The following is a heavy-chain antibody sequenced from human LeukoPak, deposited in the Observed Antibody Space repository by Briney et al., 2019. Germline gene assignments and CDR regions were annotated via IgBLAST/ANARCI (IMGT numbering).Heavy chain of an antibody. J-gene: IGHJ4*02. CDR2: IAYDGSNK. V-gene: IGHV3-30-3*01. Sequence: SGGSLRLSCAASGFSFSTYAMHWVRQAPGKGLEWVAVIAYDGSNKYYADSVKGRFTISRDNSNNMPYLQMNSLRADDTAVFYCARALGLRYLDWLLLDYWGQGTLVTVSS. CDR3: ARALGLRYLDWLLLDY. CDR1: GFSFSTYA. D-gene: IGHD3-9*01.